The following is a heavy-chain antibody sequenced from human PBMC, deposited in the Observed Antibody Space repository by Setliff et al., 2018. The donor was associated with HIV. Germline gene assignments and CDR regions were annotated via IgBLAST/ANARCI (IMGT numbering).Heavy chain of an antibody. V-gene: IGHV4-61*09. CDR3: ASEGSVVATIRRWYYYYMDV. CDR2: IYTSGST. Sequence: SETLSLTCTVSGGSISSGSYYWSWIRQPAGKGLEWIGHIYTSGSTNYNPSLKSRVTISVDTSKNQFSLKLSSVTAADTAVYYCASEGSVVATIRRWYYYYMDVWGKGTTVTV. CDR1: GGSISSGSYY. J-gene: IGHJ6*03. D-gene: IGHD5-12*01.